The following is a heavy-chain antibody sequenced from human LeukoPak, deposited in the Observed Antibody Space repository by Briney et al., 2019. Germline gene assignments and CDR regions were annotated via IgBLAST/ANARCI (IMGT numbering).Heavy chain of an antibody. CDR2: IYYSGST. V-gene: IGHV4-39*07. Sequence: SETLSLTCTVSGGSISSSSYYWGWIRQPPGKGLEWIGSIYYSGSTYYNPSLKSRVTISVDTSKNQFSLKLSSVTAADTAVYYCARGYIVVVVAATSWFDPWGQGTLVTVSS. CDR1: GGSISSSSYY. CDR3: ARGYIVVVVAATSWFDP. J-gene: IGHJ5*02. D-gene: IGHD2-15*01.